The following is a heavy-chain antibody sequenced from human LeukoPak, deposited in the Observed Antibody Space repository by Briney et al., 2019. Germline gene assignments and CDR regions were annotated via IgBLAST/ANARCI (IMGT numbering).Heavy chain of an antibody. V-gene: IGHV3-23*01. D-gene: IGHD3-22*01. Sequence: GGSPRLSCAASGFTFSNSDMNWVRQAPGKGLEWVSFISASGGSAHYADSVRGRFTISRDNSKNTLYLQMNSLRAEDTAVYYCAKAGSYSDISVYPLASFDFWGQGTMVTVSS. CDR3: AKAGSYSDISVYPLASFDF. CDR2: ISASGGSA. CDR1: GFTFSNSD. J-gene: IGHJ3*01.